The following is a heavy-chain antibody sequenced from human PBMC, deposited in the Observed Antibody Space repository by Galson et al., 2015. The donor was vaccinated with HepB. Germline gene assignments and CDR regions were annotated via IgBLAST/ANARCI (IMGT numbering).Heavy chain of an antibody. Sequence: SVKVSCKASGGTFSSYAISWVRQAPGQGLEWMGGIIPIFGTANYEQKFQGRVTITADESTSTAYMELSSLRSEDTAVYYCARTSLDIVVVPAATWFDPWGQRTLVTVSS. CDR3: ARTSLDIVVVPAATWFDP. V-gene: IGHV1-69*13. CDR2: IIPIFGTA. D-gene: IGHD2-2*03. CDR1: GGTFSSYA. J-gene: IGHJ5*02.